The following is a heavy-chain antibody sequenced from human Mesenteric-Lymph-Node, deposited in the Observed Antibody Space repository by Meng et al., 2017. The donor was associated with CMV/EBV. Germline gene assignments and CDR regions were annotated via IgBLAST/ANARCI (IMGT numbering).Heavy chain of an antibody. CDR2: ISDSGSIK. Sequence: GESLKISCAASGFTFSDYYMTWIRQTSGKGLECVSYISDSGSIKQYADSVKGRFTISRDNAENSLYLQMNSLRAEDTAVYYCARDRGVVVPAAKSYYYYYGMDVWGQGTTVTVSS. CDR1: GFTFSDYY. CDR3: ARDRGVVVPAAKSYYYYYGMDV. D-gene: IGHD2-2*01. V-gene: IGHV3-11*04. J-gene: IGHJ6*02.